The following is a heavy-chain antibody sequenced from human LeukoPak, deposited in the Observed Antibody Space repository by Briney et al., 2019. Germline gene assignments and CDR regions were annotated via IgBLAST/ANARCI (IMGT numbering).Heavy chain of an antibody. J-gene: IGHJ5*02. D-gene: IGHD5-18*01. CDR2: IYYSGST. CDR1: GGPFSGYY. CDR3: ARDGGYSYGYSRWFDP. Sequence: SETLSLTCAVYGGPFSGYYWSWIRQPPGKGLEWIGYIYYSGSTNYNPSLKSRVTISVDTSKNQFSLKLSSVTAADTAVYYCARDGGYSYGYSRWFDPWGQGTLVTVSS. V-gene: IGHV4-59*01.